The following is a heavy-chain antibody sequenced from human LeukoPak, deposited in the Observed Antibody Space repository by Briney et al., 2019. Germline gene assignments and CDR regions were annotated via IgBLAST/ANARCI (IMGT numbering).Heavy chain of an antibody. CDR3: ARDAGWGRLDS. CDR2: IKQDGSEK. D-gene: IGHD3-16*01. V-gene: IGHV3-7*01. CDR1: GFTFSSYW. Sequence: GGSLRLSCAASGFTFSSYWMSWVRQAPGKGLEWVANIKQDGSEKYYVDSVKGRFTISRDNAKNTLFLQMNSLRVEDTGFYYCARDAGWGRLDSWGQGALVTVSS. J-gene: IGHJ4*02.